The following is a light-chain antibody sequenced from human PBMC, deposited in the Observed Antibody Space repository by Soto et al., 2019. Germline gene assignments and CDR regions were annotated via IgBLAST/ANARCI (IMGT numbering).Light chain of an antibody. V-gene: IGKV3-11*01. CDR1: QRISSY. CDR2: DAS. J-gene: IGKJ4*01. Sequence: EIVLTQSPATLSLSPGERVTLSSRTSQRISSYLAWYQQKPGQAPRLLIYDASNRATGIPARFSGSGSGSDFTLTISSLEPEDFAVYYCQQRSNWPLTFGGGTKVEIK. CDR3: QQRSNWPLT.